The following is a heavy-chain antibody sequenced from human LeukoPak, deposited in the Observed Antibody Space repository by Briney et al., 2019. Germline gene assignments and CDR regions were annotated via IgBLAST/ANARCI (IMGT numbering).Heavy chain of an antibody. CDR2: ISAYNGNT. CDR1: GYTFTSYG. V-gene: IGHV1-18*01. Sequence: GASVKVSCKASGYTFTSYGISWVRQAPGQGLEWMGWISAYNGNTNYAQKLQGRVTMTTDTSTSTAYMELRSLRSDDTAVYYCARDLMGVAAAGTNYYYYMDVWGKETTVTVSS. D-gene: IGHD6-13*01. J-gene: IGHJ6*03. CDR3: ARDLMGVAAAGTNYYYYMDV.